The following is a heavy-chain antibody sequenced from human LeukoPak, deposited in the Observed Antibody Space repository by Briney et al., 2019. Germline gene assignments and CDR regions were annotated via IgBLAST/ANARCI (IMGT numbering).Heavy chain of an antibody. V-gene: IGHV3-9*01. J-gene: IGHJ6*03. CDR1: GFTFDDYA. Sequence: PGRSLRLSCAGSGFTFDDYAMHWVRQTPGKGLEWVSGISWNSGNIACADFVGGRFTISRDNAKNSLSLQMNSPSDEDTAVYYCAKDAYGGATFFYYMDVWGKGTTVTVSS. CDR2: ISWNSGNI. D-gene: IGHD2/OR15-2a*01. CDR3: AKDAYGGATFFYYMDV.